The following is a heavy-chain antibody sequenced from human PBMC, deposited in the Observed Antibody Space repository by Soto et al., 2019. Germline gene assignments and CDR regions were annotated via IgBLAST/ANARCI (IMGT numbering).Heavy chain of an antibody. CDR1: GFTFSDYA. CDR2: TSDDGSKR. Sequence: QVQLVESGGGAVLAGMSLRLSCAGSGFTFSDYAMYWVRQAPGKGLEWVAVTSDDGSKRYYTESVKGRFTITRDNSKNALYLQMSSRIREDTAVYYVANGSPESSWLDWGHGTRVA. CDR3: ANGSPESSWLD. J-gene: IGHJ4*01. D-gene: IGHD3-22*01. V-gene: IGHV3-30*18.